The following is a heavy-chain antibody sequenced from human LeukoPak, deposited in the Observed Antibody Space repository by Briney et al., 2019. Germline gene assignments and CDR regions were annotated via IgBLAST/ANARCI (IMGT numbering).Heavy chain of an antibody. CDR1: GFTFSSYS. V-gene: IGHV3-21*01. J-gene: IGHJ4*02. CDR2: ISSSSSYI. Sequence: GGSLRLSCAASGFTFSSYSMNWVRQAPGKGLEWVSSISSSSSYIYYADSVKGRFTISRDNAKNSLYLQMNSLRAEDTAVYYCARDQRGAAAGNLDYWAREPWSPSPQ. CDR3: ARDQRGAAAGNLDY. D-gene: IGHD6-13*01.